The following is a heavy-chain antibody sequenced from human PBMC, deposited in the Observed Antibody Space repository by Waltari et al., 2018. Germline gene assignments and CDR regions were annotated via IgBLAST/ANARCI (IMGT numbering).Heavy chain of an antibody. D-gene: IGHD1-26*01. CDR3: AKGHSGSYGLDS. CDR1: GFPFDAYA. J-gene: IGHJ4*02. V-gene: IGHV3-9*01. Sequence: EVQLVESGGGLVQPGGSLRLSCAASGFPFDAYAMHWVRQAPGKGLEWVSGISWNSGNIGYADSVKGRFTISRDNAKNSLYLQMNSLRTGDTALYYCAKGHSGSYGLDSWGQGTLVTVSP. CDR2: ISWNSGNI.